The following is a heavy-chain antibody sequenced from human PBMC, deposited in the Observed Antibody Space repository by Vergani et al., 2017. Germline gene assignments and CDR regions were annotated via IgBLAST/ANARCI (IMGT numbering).Heavy chain of an antibody. CDR3: ARDRGVVVIAIPRFDY. CDR2: INPSGGST. Sequence: QVQLVQSGAEVKKPGASVKVSCKASGYTFTSYYMHWVRQAPGQGLEWMGIINPSGGSTSYAQKFQGRVTMTRDTSTSTVYMELSSLRSEDTAVYYCARDRGVVVIAIPRFDYWGQGTLVTVSS. D-gene: IGHD2-21*01. V-gene: IGHV1-46*01. CDR1: GYTFTSYY. J-gene: IGHJ4*02.